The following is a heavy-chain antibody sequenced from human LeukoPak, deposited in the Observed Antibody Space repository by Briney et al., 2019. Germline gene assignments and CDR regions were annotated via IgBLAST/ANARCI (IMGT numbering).Heavy chain of an antibody. J-gene: IGHJ4*02. Sequence: SQTLSLTCAISGDSVSSNSGAWDWIRQSPSKSLEWLGRTYYRSKWYNDYAVSVKSRISINPDTSKNKLSLQLNSVTPEDTAVYYCARSRGEVAGTLEEHDYWGQGTLVTVSS. V-gene: IGHV6-1*01. CDR2: TYYRSKWYN. CDR1: GDSVSSNSGA. CDR3: ARSRGEVAGTLEEHDY. D-gene: IGHD6-19*01.